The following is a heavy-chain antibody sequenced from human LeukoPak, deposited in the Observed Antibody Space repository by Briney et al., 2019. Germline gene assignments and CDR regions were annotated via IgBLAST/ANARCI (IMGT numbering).Heavy chain of an antibody. Sequence: SQTLSLTCTVSGGSISSGGYYWSWIRQPPGKGLEWIGYIYHSGSTYYNPSLKSRVTISVDRSKNQFSLKLSSVTAADTAVYYCAKSSDYYYDSTGYFDYWGQGTLVTVSS. V-gene: IGHV4-30-2*01. CDR3: AKSSDYYYDSTGYFDY. J-gene: IGHJ4*02. CDR1: GGSISSGGYY. CDR2: IYHSGST. D-gene: IGHD3-22*01.